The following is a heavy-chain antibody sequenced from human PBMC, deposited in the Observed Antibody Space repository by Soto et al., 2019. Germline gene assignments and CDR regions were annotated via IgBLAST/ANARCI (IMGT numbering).Heavy chain of an antibody. CDR1: GYSFTSYW. CDR3: ARQDYYYGSGSYYAIDY. Sequence: GESLKISCKGSGYSFTSYWIGWVRQMPGKGLEWMGIIYPGDSDTRYSPSFQGQVTISADKSISTAYLQWSSLKASDTAMYYCARQDYYYGSGSYYAIDYWGQGTLVTVSS. D-gene: IGHD3-10*01. J-gene: IGHJ4*02. CDR2: IYPGDSDT. V-gene: IGHV5-51*01.